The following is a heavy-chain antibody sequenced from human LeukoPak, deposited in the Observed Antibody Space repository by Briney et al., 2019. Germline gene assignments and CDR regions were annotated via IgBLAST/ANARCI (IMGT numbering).Heavy chain of an antibody. CDR1: GYSFTSYW. Sequence: GESLKISCKGSGYSFTSYWIGWVRQMPGKGLEWMGIIYPGDSEVRSSPSFQGQVTISADKSISTAYLQWNSLKASDTAMYYCARCRYTSGWYVGDFDYWGQGTLVTVSS. V-gene: IGHV5-51*01. J-gene: IGHJ4*02. D-gene: IGHD6-19*01. CDR3: ARCRYTSGWYVGDFDY. CDR2: IYPGDSEV.